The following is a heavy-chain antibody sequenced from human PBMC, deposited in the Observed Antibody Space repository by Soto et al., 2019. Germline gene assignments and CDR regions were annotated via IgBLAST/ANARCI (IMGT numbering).Heavy chain of an antibody. V-gene: IGHV1-69*13. Sequence: SVKVSCKASGGTFSSYAISWVRQAPGQGLEWMGGIIPIFGTANYAQKFQGRVTITADESTSTAYMELSSLRSEDTAVYYCAVSYYYDSSGYYYPVKDGMDVWGQGTTVTAP. D-gene: IGHD3-22*01. J-gene: IGHJ6*02. CDR1: GGTFSSYA. CDR2: IIPIFGTA. CDR3: AVSYYYDSSGYYYPVKDGMDV.